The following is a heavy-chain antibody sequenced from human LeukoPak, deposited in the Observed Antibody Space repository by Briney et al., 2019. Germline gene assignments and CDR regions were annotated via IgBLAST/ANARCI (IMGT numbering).Heavy chain of an antibody. CDR3: ARDRGYSYDH. Sequence: GRSLRLSCAASGFTFSSYAMHWVRQAPGKGLEWVAVISYDGSNKYYADSVKGRFTISRDNSKNTLYLQMNSLRAEDTAVYYCARDRGYSYDHWGQGTLVTVSS. D-gene: IGHD5-18*01. CDR1: GFTFSSYA. CDR2: ISYDGSNK. V-gene: IGHV3-30*04. J-gene: IGHJ4*02.